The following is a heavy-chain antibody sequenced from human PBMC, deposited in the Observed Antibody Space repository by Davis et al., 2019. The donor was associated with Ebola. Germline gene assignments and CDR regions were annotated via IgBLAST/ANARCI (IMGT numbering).Heavy chain of an antibody. CDR1: GFTFSKYD. D-gene: IGHD4-23*01. CDR2: IGTAGDT. Sequence: GESLKISCAASGFTFSKYDMHWVRQATGKGLEWVSTIGTAGDTYYAGSVKGRFSISRENAKNSLYLQMNSLRAEDTAVYYCTRVDPYGGATGYYYYYGMDVWGQGTTVTVSS. J-gene: IGHJ6*02. CDR3: TRVDPYGGATGYYYYYGMDV. V-gene: IGHV3-13*01.